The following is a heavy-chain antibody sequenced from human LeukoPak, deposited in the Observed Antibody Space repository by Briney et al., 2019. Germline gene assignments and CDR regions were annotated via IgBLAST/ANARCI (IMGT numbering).Heavy chain of an antibody. Sequence: GESLKISCKGSGYSFTSYWIGWVRPMPGKGLEWMGIIYPGDSDTRYSPSFQGQVTISADKSISTAYLQWSSLKASDTAMYYCARISSYYDFWSGYYDYWGQGTLVTVSS. V-gene: IGHV5-51*01. D-gene: IGHD3-3*01. J-gene: IGHJ4*02. CDR3: ARISSYYDFWSGYYDY. CDR1: GYSFTSYW. CDR2: IYPGDSDT.